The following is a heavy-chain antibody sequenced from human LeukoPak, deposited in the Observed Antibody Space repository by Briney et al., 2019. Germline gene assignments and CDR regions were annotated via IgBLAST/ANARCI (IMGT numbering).Heavy chain of an antibody. J-gene: IGHJ3*02. CDR1: GGSLSSYY. CDR3: AGELAPTDAFDI. V-gene: IGHV4-59*01. D-gene: IGHD1-1*01. Sequence: PSETLSLTCTVSGGSLSSYYWSWIRQPPGKGLEWIGYIYYSGSTNYNPALKSRVTISVDTSKNQFSLKLSSVTAADTAVYYCAGELAPTDAFDIWGQGTMVTVSS. CDR2: IYYSGST.